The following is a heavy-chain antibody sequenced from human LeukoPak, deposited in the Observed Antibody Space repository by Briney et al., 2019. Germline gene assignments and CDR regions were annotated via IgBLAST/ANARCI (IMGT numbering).Heavy chain of an antibody. CDR3: ARGTLYRGWSYYLDF. D-gene: IGHD6-19*01. CDR1: GGSISSGSYY. V-gene: IGHV4-61*09. CDR2: IYTSGST. J-gene: IGHJ4*02. Sequence: SETLSLTCTVSGGSISSGSYYWSWIRQPAGKGLAWIGHIYTSGSTNYNPSLKSRVTISLDMSKNHFSLRLRSVTAADTAMYYCARGTLYRGWSYYLDFWGQGSQVTVSS.